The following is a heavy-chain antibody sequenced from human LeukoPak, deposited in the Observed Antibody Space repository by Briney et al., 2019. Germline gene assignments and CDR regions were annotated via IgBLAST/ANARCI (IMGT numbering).Heavy chain of an antibody. CDR3: IRSSGWPDS. J-gene: IGHJ5*01. CDR2: INEDGSSI. D-gene: IGHD6-19*01. V-gene: IGHV3-74*01. Sequence: GGSLILSCAASGFTVSSHWMHWVRQVPGKGLVWVARINEDGSSIIYADSVKGRFAISSDIAENTIYLLMNSLRVEDTAIYYCIRSSGWPDSWGQGTLVTVSS. CDR1: GFTVSSHW.